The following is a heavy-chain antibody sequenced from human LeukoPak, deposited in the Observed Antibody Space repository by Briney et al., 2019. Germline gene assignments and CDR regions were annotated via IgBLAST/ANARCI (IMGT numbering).Heavy chain of an antibody. J-gene: IGHJ5*02. Sequence: GESLKISCKGSGYSFTSYWIGWVRQMPGKGLEWMGIIYPGDSDTRYSPSFQGQVTISADKSISTAYLQWSSLKASDTAMYYCARHEDGGGYYHWFDPWGQGTLVTVSS. CDR1: GYSFTSYW. D-gene: IGHD1-26*01. V-gene: IGHV5-51*01. CDR2: IYPGDSDT. CDR3: ARHEDGGGYYHWFDP.